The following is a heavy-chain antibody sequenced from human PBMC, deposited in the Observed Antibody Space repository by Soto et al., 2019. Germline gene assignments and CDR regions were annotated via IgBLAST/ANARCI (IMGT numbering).Heavy chain of an antibody. Sequence: RSSLRLSCAASGFTFKSYTMRWVRQAPGKGLEWVSGISGSGDTTNYADSAKGRFTVSRDNSKNTVYLQMNSLRADDTAVYYSVKDRGDLWSGAPLGYGMDVWGNVTTVTVSS. J-gene: IGHJ6*04. CDR1: GFTFKSYT. V-gene: IGHV3-23*01. D-gene: IGHD3-3*01. CDR2: ISGSGDTT. CDR3: VKDRGDLWSGAPLGYGMDV.